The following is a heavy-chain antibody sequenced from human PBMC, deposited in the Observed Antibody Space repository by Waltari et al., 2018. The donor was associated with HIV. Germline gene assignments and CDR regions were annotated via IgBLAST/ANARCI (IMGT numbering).Heavy chain of an antibody. J-gene: IGHJ5*02. D-gene: IGHD3-22*01. CDR2: IRSKANSYAT. CDR3: TRCYYDSSGANWFDP. V-gene: IGHV3-73*01. CDR1: GFTFSGPA. Sequence: EVQLVESGGGLVQPGGSLKLSCAASGFTFSGPAMPWVRQASGQGLEWVGRIRSKANSYATAYAASVKGRFTISRDDSKNTAYLQMNSLKTEDTAVYYCTRCYYDSSGANWFDPWGQGTLVTVSS.